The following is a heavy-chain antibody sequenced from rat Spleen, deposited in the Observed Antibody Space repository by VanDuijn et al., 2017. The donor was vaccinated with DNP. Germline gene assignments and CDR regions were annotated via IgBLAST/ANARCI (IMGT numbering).Heavy chain of an antibody. CDR1: GFTFSDYN. Sequence: EVQLVESGGGLVQPGMSLKLSCAASGFTFSDYNMAWVRQAPKKGLEWVATIIYDGSRTYYRDSVKGRFTISRDNAKNTQYLQMDSLRSEDTATYYCARGSSSIYWYFDFWGPGTMVTVSS. CDR2: IIYDGSRT. CDR3: ARGSSSIYWYFDF. J-gene: IGHJ1*01. D-gene: IGHD1-2*01. V-gene: IGHV5-7*01.